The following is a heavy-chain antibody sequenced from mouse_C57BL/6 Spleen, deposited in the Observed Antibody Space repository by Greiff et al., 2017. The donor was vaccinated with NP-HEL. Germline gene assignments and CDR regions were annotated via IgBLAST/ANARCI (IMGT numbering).Heavy chain of an antibody. CDR1: GFSFNTYA. V-gene: IGHV10-1*01. J-gene: IGHJ4*01. CDR3: VRHEAPHYYGSRGGYYAMDY. Sequence: EVKLVESGGGLVQPKGSLKLSCAASGFSFNTYAMNWVRQAPGKGLEWVARIRSKSNNYATYYADSVKDRFTISRDDSESMLYLQMNNLKTEDTAMYYCVRHEAPHYYGSRGGYYAMDYWGQGTSVTVSS. CDR2: IRSKSNNYAT. D-gene: IGHD1-1*01.